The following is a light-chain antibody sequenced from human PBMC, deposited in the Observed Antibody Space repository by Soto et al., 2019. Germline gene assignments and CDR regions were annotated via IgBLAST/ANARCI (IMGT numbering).Light chain of an antibody. CDR3: EQYDSTPPT. CDR2: GAS. J-gene: IGKJ1*01. V-gene: IGKV3-20*01. Sequence: EIVLTHSPGTLSLSPGARATLSCRASQSVNSNYLAWYQRKPGQAPRLLIYGASNRATDIPSRFSASGSGTDFTLTITRLEAEDFAVYYCEQYDSTPPTFGQGTKVE. CDR1: QSVNSNY.